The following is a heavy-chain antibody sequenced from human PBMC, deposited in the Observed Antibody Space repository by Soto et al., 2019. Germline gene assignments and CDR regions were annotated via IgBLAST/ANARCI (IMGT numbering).Heavy chain of an antibody. CDR3: AREDRVAAAGMGGRYYYYYGMDV. CDR2: IYSGGST. D-gene: IGHD6-13*01. Sequence: GGSLRLSCAASGFTVSSNYMSWVRQAPGKGLEWVSVIYSGGSTYYADSVKGRFTISRDNSKNTLYLQMNSLRAEDTAVYYCAREDRVAAAGMGGRYYYYYGMDVWGQGTTVTVSS. J-gene: IGHJ6*02. CDR1: GFTVSSNY. V-gene: IGHV3-53*01.